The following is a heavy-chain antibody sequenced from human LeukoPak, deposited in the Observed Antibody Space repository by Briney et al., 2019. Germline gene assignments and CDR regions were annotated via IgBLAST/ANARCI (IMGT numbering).Heavy chain of an antibody. V-gene: IGHV3-23*01. CDR3: AKLLGVYYDFWSGPDFDY. CDR1: RFTFSSYD. CDR2: INNSGGST. Sequence: GGSLRLSCAASRFTFSSYDMSWVRQAPGKGLEWVSTINNSGGSTYYADSVKGRFTISRDTSKNTLYLQMNSLRAEDTAVYYCAKLLGVYYDFWSGPDFDYWGQGTLVTVSS. J-gene: IGHJ4*02. D-gene: IGHD3-3*01.